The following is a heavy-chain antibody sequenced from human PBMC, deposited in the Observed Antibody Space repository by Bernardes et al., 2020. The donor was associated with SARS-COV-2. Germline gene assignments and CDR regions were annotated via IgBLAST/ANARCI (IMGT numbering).Heavy chain of an antibody. V-gene: IGHV3-64D*08. CDR2: INSNGGST. D-gene: IGHD2-2*01. CDR3: VTRDCTTTSCSLDY. Sequence: GSLRLSCSASGFTFSTSAMHWVRQPPGKGLQYVSAINSNGGSTYYADSVKGRFTISRDNSKNTLYLQMSSLRAEDTAVYYCVTRDCTTTSCSLDYWGQGILVTGSS. J-gene: IGHJ4*02. CDR1: GFTFSTSA.